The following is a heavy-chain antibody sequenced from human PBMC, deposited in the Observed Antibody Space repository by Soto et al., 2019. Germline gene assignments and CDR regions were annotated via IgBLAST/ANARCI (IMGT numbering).Heavy chain of an antibody. CDR1: GYSFTTYW. Sequence: PGESLKISCKGSGYSFTTYWIGWVRQMPGKGLEWMGIISPGDSDTTYSPSFQGQVTISADKSFSTAYLQWSSLKASDTAVYYCVRRSYCLGTSCSPGDYWGQGTLVTVSS. CDR3: VRRSYCLGTSCSPGDY. V-gene: IGHV5-51*01. D-gene: IGHD2-2*01. CDR2: ISPGDSDT. J-gene: IGHJ4*02.